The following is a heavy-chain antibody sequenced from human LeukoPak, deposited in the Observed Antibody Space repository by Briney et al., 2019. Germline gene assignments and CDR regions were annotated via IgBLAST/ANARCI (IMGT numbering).Heavy chain of an antibody. CDR3: VRGQFFFAF. V-gene: IGHV4-34*01. D-gene: IGHD5-24*01. J-gene: IGHJ2*01. CDR1: GGSFSGYY. Sequence: PSETLSLTYAVYGGSFSGYYWSWIRQPPGKGLEWIGEVHYSGSANYNPSLKSRVTISVDTSKNQFSLTLTSVTAADTAVYYCVRGQFFFAFWGRGTPVTVSS. CDR2: VHYSGSA.